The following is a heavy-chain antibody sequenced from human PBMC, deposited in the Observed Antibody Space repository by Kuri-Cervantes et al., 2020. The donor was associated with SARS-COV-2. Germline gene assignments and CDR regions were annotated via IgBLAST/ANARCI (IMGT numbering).Heavy chain of an antibody. D-gene: IGHD2-15*01. J-gene: IGHJ4*02. CDR2: IDWDDDK. CDR1: GFSLSTGGMC. Sequence: SGPTLVKPTQTLTLTGTFSGFSLSTGGMCVSWIREPPGKALEWIALIDWDDDKYYSTSLKTRLTISKDTSKNRVVLTMTNMDPVDTATYYCARFDSRRLLAFDVWGKGTLVTVSS. CDR3: ARFDSRRLLAFDV. V-gene: IGHV2-70*01.